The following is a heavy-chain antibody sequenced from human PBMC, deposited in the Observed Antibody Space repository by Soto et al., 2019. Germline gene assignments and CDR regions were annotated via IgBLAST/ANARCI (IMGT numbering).Heavy chain of an antibody. Sequence: PSETLSLTCTVSGGSISSGDYYWSWIRQPPGKGLEWIGYIYYSGSTYYNPSLKSRVTISVDTSKNQFSLKLSSVTAADTAVYYCARLSSSGWYNWFDPWGQGTLVTVSS. CDR3: ARLSSSGWYNWFDP. CDR1: GGSISSGDYY. V-gene: IGHV4-30-4*01. D-gene: IGHD6-19*01. J-gene: IGHJ5*02. CDR2: IYYSGST.